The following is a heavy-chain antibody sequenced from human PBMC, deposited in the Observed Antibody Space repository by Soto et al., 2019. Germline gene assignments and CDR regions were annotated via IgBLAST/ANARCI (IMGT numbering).Heavy chain of an antibody. D-gene: IGHD6-13*01. CDR2: INPMGGST. CDR3: ARDLAAGDL. Sequence: VSVKVSCKAAGHTFINYYIHWVRQAPGQGLEWMAIINPMGGSTNYAQEFQGRVTLTSDTSTSTVYMELSSLRFEDTALFYCARDLAAGDLWGQGTLVTVSS. V-gene: IGHV1-46*01. CDR1: GHTFINYY. J-gene: IGHJ5*02.